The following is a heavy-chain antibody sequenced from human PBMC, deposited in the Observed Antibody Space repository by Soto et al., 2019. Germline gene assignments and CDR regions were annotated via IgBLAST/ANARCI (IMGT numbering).Heavy chain of an antibody. CDR3: ARSPTPDYGDYVGVSMDV. D-gene: IGHD4-17*01. CDR2: IYPGDSDT. CDR1: GYNFTSYW. J-gene: IGHJ6*02. V-gene: IGHV5-51*01. Sequence: PGQALTISYKGSGYNFTSYWIAWVRQMTGKGLEWMGIIYPGDSDTRYSPSFQGQVTISADKSISTAYLQWSSLKASDTAMYYCARSPTPDYGDYVGVSMDVWGQGTSVSV.